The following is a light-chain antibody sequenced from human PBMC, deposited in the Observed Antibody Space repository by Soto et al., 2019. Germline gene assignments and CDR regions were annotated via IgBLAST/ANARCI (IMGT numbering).Light chain of an antibody. CDR1: QSVLLSSNNKNY. CDR2: WAS. V-gene: IGKV4-1*01. J-gene: IGKJ3*01. CDR3: QQYYTVPVFT. Sequence: DIVMTQSPDSLAVSLGERATINCKSSQSVLLSSNNKNYLAWYQQKPGQPPKLLIYWASTRKSGVPARFSGSGSGTDFTLTISSLQAEDVAVYYCQQYYTVPVFTFGPGTRLDLK.